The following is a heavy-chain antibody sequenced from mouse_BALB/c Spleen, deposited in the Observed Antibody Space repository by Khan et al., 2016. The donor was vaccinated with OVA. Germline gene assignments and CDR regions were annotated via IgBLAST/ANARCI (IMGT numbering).Heavy chain of an antibody. V-gene: IGHV1S41*01. J-gene: IGHJ4*01. CDR2: IAHGNGST. D-gene: IGHD2-4*01. CDR3: ETSNDYGNSLYAMNY. CDR1: GYTFTNYW. Sequence: DLVKPGASVKQSCKASGYTFTNYWINWIKQRPGQGLEWIGRIAHGNGSTSFTHMFKFTPILTVDQSTTTAYIHLSSLSSQDSSVYFSETSNDYGNSLYAMNYWGQGTSVTIAS.